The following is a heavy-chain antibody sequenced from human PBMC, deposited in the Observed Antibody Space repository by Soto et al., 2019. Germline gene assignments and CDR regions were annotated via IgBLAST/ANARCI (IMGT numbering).Heavy chain of an antibody. CDR3: ARDQNYDIVLVPAAMPAYGAPYYYYYGMDV. Sequence: ASETLSLTCTVSGGSMSSGGYYWGCIRQHPGKGLEWIGSIYYSGIPYYHPPLKSRVTISVDTSKNQFSLKLSSVTAADTAVYYCARDQNYDIVLVPAAMPAYGAPYYYYYGMDVWGQGTTVTVSS. CDR1: GGSMSSGGYY. CDR2: IYYSGIP. D-gene: IGHD2-2*01. V-gene: IGHV4-31*03. J-gene: IGHJ6*02.